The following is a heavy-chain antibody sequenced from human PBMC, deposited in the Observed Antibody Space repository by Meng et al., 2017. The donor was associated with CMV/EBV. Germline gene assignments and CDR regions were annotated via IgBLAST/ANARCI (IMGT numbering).Heavy chain of an antibody. CDR3: ARHAYIGWSGPWFDP. D-gene: IGHD3-9*01. CDR1: GGSISSGDYY. CDR2: VYFGAST. Sequence: SETLSLTCTVSGGSISSGDYYWVWIRQPPGQGLEWIGSVYFGASTYYNPSLKSRTTISVDTAKNQFSLRLDSVAAADTAVYYCARHAYIGWSGPWFDPWGQGTLVTVSS. J-gene: IGHJ5*02. V-gene: IGHV4-39*01.